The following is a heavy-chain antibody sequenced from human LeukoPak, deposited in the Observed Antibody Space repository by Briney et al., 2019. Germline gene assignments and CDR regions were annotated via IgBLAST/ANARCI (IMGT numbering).Heavy chain of an antibody. Sequence: GGSLRLSCAASGFTFSNYAMNWVRQAPGKGLDWVSVIIGSSGATFYADSVKGRFTISRDNSKNTLYLQVNSLRAEDTAVYYCAKGGYDYVEIGYFDYWGQGTLVTVSS. CDR1: GFTFSNYA. CDR3: AKGGYDYVEIGYFDY. J-gene: IGHJ4*02. CDR2: IIGSSGAT. D-gene: IGHD5-12*01. V-gene: IGHV3-23*01.